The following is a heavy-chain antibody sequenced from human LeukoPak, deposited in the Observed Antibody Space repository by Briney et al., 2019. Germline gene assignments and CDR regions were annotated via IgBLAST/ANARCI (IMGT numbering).Heavy chain of an antibody. Sequence: GASVTVSCKASGYTFTSYDINWVRQATGQGLEWMGWMNPNSGNTGYAQKFQGRVTITRNTSISTAYMELSSLRSEDTAVYYCARGSSPYSSSWYLLYYYYYYMDVWGKGTTVTVSS. CDR2: MNPNSGNT. J-gene: IGHJ6*03. CDR3: ARGSSPYSSSWYLLYYYYYYMDV. D-gene: IGHD6-13*01. V-gene: IGHV1-8*03. CDR1: GYTFTSYD.